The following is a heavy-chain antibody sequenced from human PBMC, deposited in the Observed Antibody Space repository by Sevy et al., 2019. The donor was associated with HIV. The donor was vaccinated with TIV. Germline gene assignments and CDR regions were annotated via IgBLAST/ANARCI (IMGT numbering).Heavy chain of an antibody. J-gene: IGHJ3*02. D-gene: IGHD3-3*01. CDR1: GFTFNNFP. CDR2: VSFDGGSK. Sequence: GGSLRLSCEASGFTFNNFPIHWVRQAPGKGLDWVAVVSFDGGSKYYADSVKGRFTVSRDNSKNTVYLQLNSLRAGDTAVYYCVRERARSITFDIWGQGTLVTVSS. CDR3: VRERARSITFDI. V-gene: IGHV3-30-3*01.